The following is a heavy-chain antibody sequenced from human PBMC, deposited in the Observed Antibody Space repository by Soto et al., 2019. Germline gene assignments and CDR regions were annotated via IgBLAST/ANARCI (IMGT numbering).Heavy chain of an antibody. Sequence: RLSCAASGFTFSKSSMNWVRQPPGKGLEWLSSISTNSNYIRYADSVKGRFTISRDNAKNSLSLQMMNLRADDTAMYYCATDTGDIEVVPATTWGRGTLVTVSS. J-gene: IGHJ4*02. CDR3: ATDTGDIEVVPATT. CDR1: GFTFSKSS. D-gene: IGHD2-15*01. CDR2: ISTNSNYI. V-gene: IGHV3-21*04.